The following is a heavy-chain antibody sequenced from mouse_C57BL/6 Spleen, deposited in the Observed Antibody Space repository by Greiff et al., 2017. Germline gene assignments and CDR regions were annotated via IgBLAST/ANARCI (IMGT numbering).Heavy chain of an antibody. CDR2: IYPGDGDT. CDR1: GYAFSSSW. CDR3: ARSHYYSNYRNYFDY. V-gene: IGHV1-82*01. J-gene: IGHJ2*01. Sequence: QVQLQQSGPELVKPGASVKISCKASGYAFSSSWMHWVKQRPGKGLEWIGRIYPGDGDTNYNGKFKGKATLTADKSSSTAYMQLSSLTSEDSAVYFCARSHYYSNYRNYFDYWGQGTTLTVSS. D-gene: IGHD2-5*01.